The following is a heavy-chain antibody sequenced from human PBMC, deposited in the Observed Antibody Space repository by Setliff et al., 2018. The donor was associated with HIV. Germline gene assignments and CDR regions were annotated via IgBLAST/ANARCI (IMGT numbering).Heavy chain of an antibody. D-gene: IGHD2-15*01. J-gene: IGHJ4*02. Sequence: EASVKVSCKASGYTFISYYIHWVRQAPGQGLEWMGIINSSGDSTSYAQKFQGRVTMTRDTSTDTAYMELSSLRSEDTAVYYCTTGLPLFCSGGSCLFDFWGQGTLVTVSS. CDR3: TTGLPLFCSGGSCLFDF. V-gene: IGHV1-46*01. CDR2: INSSGDST. CDR1: GYTFISYY.